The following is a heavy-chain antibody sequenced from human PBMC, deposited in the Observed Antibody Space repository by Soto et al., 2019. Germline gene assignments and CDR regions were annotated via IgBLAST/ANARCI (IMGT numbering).Heavy chain of an antibody. CDR3: AKDQSPGVAGFDFDY. CDR2: ISSSSSYI. Sequence: GGSLRLSCAASGFTFSSYSMDWVRQAPGKGLEWVSSISSSSSYIYYADSVKGRFTISRDNAKNSLYLQMNSLRAEDTAVYYCAKDQSPGVAGFDFDYWGQGTLVTVSS. V-gene: IGHV3-21*01. CDR1: GFTFSSYS. J-gene: IGHJ4*02. D-gene: IGHD6-19*01.